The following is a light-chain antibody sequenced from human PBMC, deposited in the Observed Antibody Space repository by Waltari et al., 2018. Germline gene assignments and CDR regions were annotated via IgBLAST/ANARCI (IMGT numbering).Light chain of an antibody. CDR3: QQYDSYWT. Sequence: DIQLTQSPSTLSASVGDRVTITCRASQSVNSWGAWYQQKPRKAPKLLIFKASNLESGVPSRFSGSGSGTEFTLTISSLQPDDFATYHCQQYDSYWTFGQGTKVEIK. CDR2: KAS. CDR1: QSVNSW. J-gene: IGKJ1*01. V-gene: IGKV1-5*03.